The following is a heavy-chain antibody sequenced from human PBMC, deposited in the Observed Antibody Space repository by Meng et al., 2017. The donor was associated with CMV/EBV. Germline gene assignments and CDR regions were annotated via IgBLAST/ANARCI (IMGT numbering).Heavy chain of an antibody. V-gene: IGHV1-2*02. CDR2: INPNSGVT. CDR3: ARDYESSIMITFGGVIPFH. D-gene: IGHD3-16*02. Sequence: ASVKVSCKASGYTFTGYYMLWVRQAPGQGLEWMGWINPNSGVTNYAQKFQGRVTMTRDTSISTVYIELRSLRSDDTAVYYCARDYESSIMITFGGVIPFHWGQGTLVTVSS. J-gene: IGHJ4*02. CDR1: GYTFTGYY.